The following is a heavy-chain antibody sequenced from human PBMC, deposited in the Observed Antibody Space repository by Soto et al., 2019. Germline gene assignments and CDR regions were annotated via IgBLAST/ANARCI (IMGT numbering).Heavy chain of an antibody. J-gene: IGHJ6*02. CDR2: ISYDGSNK. CDR1: GFTFSSYA. CDR3: ARDRVAIFGVVIISRYYYYYGRDV. Sequence: QVQLVESGGGVVQPGRSLRLSCAASGFTFSSYAMHWVRQAPGKGLEWVAVISYDGSNKYYADSVKGRFTISRDNSKNTLYLQMNSLRSEDTAVYYCARDRVAIFGVVIISRYYYYYGRDVWGQGTTVTVSS. D-gene: IGHD3-3*01. V-gene: IGHV3-30-3*01.